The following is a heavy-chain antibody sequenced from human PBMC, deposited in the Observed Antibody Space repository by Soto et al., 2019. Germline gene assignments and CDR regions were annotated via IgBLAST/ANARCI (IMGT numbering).Heavy chain of an antibody. CDR1: GGSISSGGYS. J-gene: IGHJ4*02. CDR2: IYHSGST. Sequence: PSETLSLTCAVSGGSISSGGYSWSWIRQPPGKGLEWIGYIYHSGSTYYNPSLKSRVTISVDRSKNQFSLKLSSVTAADTAVYYCARAHYGSGSYYFAYWGQGTLVTVSS. CDR3: ARAHYGSGSYYFAY. V-gene: IGHV4-30-2*01. D-gene: IGHD3-10*01.